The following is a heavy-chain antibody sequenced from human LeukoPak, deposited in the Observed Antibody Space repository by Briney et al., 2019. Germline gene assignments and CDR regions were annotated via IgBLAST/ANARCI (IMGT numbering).Heavy chain of an antibody. CDR3: ATGFYCSSTSCPFENP. D-gene: IGHD2-2*01. CDR2: FDPEDGET. V-gene: IGHV1-24*01. J-gene: IGHJ5*02. CDR1: GYTLTHLS. Sequence: GASVKVSCNVSGYTLTHLSMDWVRQAPGKGLEWMGGFDPEDGETIYAQKFQGRVTMTEDTSTDTAYMELSSLRSEDTAVYYCATGFYCSSTSCPFENPWGQGTLVTVSS.